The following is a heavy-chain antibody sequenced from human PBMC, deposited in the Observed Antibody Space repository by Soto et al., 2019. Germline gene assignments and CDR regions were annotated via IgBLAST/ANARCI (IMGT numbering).Heavy chain of an antibody. D-gene: IGHD4-4*01. V-gene: IGHV5-51*01. CDR2: IYPGDSDT. Sequence: VQLVQSGAEVKKPGESLKISCKGSGYTFTSYWIGWVRQMPGKGLEWMGIIYPGDSDTRYSPSFQGQVTISADKYIATAYLKCSSLKASDSAMYYCARGGYSGDYYFDYWGQGTLVTVS. CDR1: GYTFTSYW. CDR3: ARGGYSGDYYFDY. J-gene: IGHJ4*02.